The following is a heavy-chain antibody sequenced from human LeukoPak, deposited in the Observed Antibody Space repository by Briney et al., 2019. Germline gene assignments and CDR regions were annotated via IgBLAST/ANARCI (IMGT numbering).Heavy chain of an antibody. V-gene: IGHV5-51*01. CDR3: ARPRVVAATTSHAAFDI. CDR2: IYPGDSDP. CDR1: GYSFTNYW. D-gene: IGHD2-15*01. Sequence: GESLKISCKGSGYSFTNYWIGWVRQMPGKGLEWMGIIYPGDSDPRYSPSFQGQVTISPDQSLSTAYLQWSSLTASDTAMYFCARPRVVAATTSHAAFDIWGQGTLVSVSS. J-gene: IGHJ3*02.